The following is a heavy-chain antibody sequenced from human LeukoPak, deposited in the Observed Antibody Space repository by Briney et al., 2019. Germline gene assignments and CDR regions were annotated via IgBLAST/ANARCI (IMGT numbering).Heavy chain of an antibody. CDR2: ISGSGGST. J-gene: IGHJ4*02. D-gene: IGHD6-19*01. CDR3: AKDCRPYGSGWYGIGDY. Sequence: GGSLRLSCAASGFTFNSYVMNWVRQAPGRGLEWVSGISGSGGSTYYADSVKGRFTISRDNFKKIVFLQMNSLRAEDTAVYYCAKDCRPYGSGWYGIGDYWGQGTLATVSS. CDR1: GFTFNSYV. V-gene: IGHV3-23*01.